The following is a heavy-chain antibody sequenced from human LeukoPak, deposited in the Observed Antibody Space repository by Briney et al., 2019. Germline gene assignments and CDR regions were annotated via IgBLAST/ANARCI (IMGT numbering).Heavy chain of an antibody. V-gene: IGHV4-34*01. CDR1: GGSFSGYY. J-gene: IGHJ4*02. Sequence: PSETLSLTCAVYGGSFSGYYWSWIRQPPGKGLEWIGEINHSGSTNYNPSLKSRVTISVDTSKNQFSLKLSSVTAADTAVYYCARLLGGSYYQGDYWGQGTLVTVSA. CDR2: INHSGST. CDR3: ARLLGGSYYQGDY. D-gene: IGHD1-26*01.